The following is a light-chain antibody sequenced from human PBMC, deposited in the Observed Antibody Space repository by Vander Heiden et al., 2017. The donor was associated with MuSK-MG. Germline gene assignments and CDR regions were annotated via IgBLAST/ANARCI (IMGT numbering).Light chain of an antibody. Sequence: QSVLTQPPSASGTPGQRVTISCSGSSSNIGSNTVNWHQQLPGTAPKLLIYSNNQRPSGVPDRFSISKSGTSASLAISGLQSEDEADYYCAAWDDSLNGWVFGGGTKLTVL. CDR1: SSNIGSNT. J-gene: IGLJ3*02. CDR3: AAWDDSLNGWV. CDR2: SNN. V-gene: IGLV1-44*01.